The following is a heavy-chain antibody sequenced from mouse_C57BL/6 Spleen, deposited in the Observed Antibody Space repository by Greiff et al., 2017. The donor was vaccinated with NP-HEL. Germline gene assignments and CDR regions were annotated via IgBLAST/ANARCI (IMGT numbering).Heavy chain of an antibody. CDR3: ARHGAYYSNYFWYFDV. J-gene: IGHJ1*03. CDR2: FYPGSGSI. V-gene: IGHV1-62-2*01. CDR1: GYTFTEYT. Sequence: QVQLQQSGAELVKPGASVKLSCKASGYTFTEYTIHWVKQRSGQGLEWIGWFYPGSGSIKYNETFKDQATFTADKSSSTDYMEISRWTSEDSAVYCCARHGAYYSNYFWYFDVWGTGTTVTVSS. D-gene: IGHD2-5*01.